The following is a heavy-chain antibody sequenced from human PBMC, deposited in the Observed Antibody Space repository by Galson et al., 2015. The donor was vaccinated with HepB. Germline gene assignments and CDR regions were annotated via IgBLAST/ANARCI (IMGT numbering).Heavy chain of an antibody. D-gene: IGHD2-21*01. CDR3: VKDRNPNCARGGAYFMDV. CDR2: ISYDGDIK. CDR1: GFTFRSYG. Sequence: SLRLSCAASGFTFRSYGMHWVRHPPGKGLQWVASISYDGDIKFHAESVKGRFTVSRDNSKNTLYLQMNSLRPEDTAVYYCVKDRNPNCARGGAYFMDVWGQGTTVIVSS. J-gene: IGHJ6*03. V-gene: IGHV3-30*18.